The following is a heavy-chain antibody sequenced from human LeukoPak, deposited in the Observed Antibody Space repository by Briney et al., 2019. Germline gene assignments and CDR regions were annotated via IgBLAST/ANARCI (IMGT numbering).Heavy chain of an antibody. J-gene: IGHJ3*02. CDR1: GFTVSSNY. V-gene: IGHV3-21*01. CDR2: ISSSSSYI. CDR3: ARSVDTAMVLAI. D-gene: IGHD5-18*01. Sequence: EPGGSLRLSCAASGFTVSSNYMSWVRQAPGKGLEWVSSISSSSSYIYYADSVKGRFTISRDNAKNSLYLQMNSLRAEDTAVYYCARSVDTAMVLAIRGQGTMVTVSS.